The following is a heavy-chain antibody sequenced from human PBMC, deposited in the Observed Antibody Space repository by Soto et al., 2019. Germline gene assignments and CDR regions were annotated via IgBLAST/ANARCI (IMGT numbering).Heavy chain of an antibody. CDR2: ISAYNGNT. J-gene: IGHJ6*02. D-gene: IGHD5-18*01. Sequence: QVQLVQSGAEVKKPGASVKVSCKASGYTFTSYGISWARQAPGQGLEWMGWISAYNGNTNYAQKLQGRVTMTTDTSTSTAYMERRSLRSDDTAVYYCARGLGYSYGYGGDYYYYYGMDVWGQGTTVTVSS. CDR3: ARGLGYSYGYGGDYYYYYGMDV. V-gene: IGHV1-18*01. CDR1: GYTFTSYG.